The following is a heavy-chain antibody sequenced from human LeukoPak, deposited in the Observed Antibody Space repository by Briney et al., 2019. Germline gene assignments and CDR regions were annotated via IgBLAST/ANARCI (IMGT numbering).Heavy chain of an antibody. J-gene: IGHJ2*01. D-gene: IGHD2-2*01. CDR3: VRDRGRKYQLKYWYFDP. CDR2: IYYSGST. Sequence: PSETLSLTCTVSGGSISRGGYYWSWIRQHPGKGLEWIGYIYYSGSTYYNPSLNSRVTISVDTSKNQFSLKLSSVTAADTAVYYCVRDRGRKYQLKYWYFDPWGRGTLVTVSS. V-gene: IGHV4-31*03. CDR1: GGSISRGGYY.